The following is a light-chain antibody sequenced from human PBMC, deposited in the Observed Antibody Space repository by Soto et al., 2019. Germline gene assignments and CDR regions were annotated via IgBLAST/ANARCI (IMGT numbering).Light chain of an antibody. Sequence: QSALTQPASVSGSPGQSITISCTGTSSDVGGYNYVSWYQHHPGKAPKLMIYDVSYRPSGVSNRFSGSKSGNTASLTISGLQAEDEADYYCSSYTNTSTLVFGGGTKLTVL. CDR1: SSDVGGYNY. CDR2: DVS. J-gene: IGLJ2*01. CDR3: SSYTNTSTLV. V-gene: IGLV2-14*03.